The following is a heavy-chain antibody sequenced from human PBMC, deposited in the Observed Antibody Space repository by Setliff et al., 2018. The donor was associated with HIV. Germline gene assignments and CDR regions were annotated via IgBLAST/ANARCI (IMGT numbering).Heavy chain of an antibody. CDR3: ARGYASGYDAYGY. D-gene: IGHD5-12*01. CDR1: DSGTYY. CDR2: IIHSGSI. Sequence: SETLSLTCTVSDSGTYYWSWIRQPAGKGLEWIGEIIHSGSINYNPSLKSRVTISVDTYNNQFSLNMNSVNAADTAVYYCARGYASGYDAYGYWGQGTLVTVSS. V-gene: IGHV4-34*01. J-gene: IGHJ4*02.